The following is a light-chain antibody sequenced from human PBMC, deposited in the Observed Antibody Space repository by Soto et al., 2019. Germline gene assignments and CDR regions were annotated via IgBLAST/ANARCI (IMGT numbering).Light chain of an antibody. CDR1: SSDVGGYNY. CDR3: YSYEGSYTYV. Sequence: QSALTQPRSVSGSPGQSVTISCTGTSSDVGGYNYVSWYQQHPGKAPKLMIYDVSKRPSGVPDRFSGSKSGNTASLTISGLQAEDEADYYCYSYEGSYTYVFGTGTKVTVL. CDR2: DVS. J-gene: IGLJ1*01. V-gene: IGLV2-11*01.